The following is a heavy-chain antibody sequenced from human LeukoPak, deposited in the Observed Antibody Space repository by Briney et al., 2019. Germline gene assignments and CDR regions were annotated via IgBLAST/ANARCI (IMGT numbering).Heavy chain of an antibody. CDR1: GFTFSNAW. D-gene: IGHD6-13*01. J-gene: IGHJ1*01. Sequence: GGSLRLSCAASGFTFSNAWMTWVRQAPGKGLEWAGRIKSKADGGTTDYAAPVKGRFTISRDDSKNTLYLQMNSLKTEDTAVYYCTTGIASFQHWGQGTLVTVSS. V-gene: IGHV3-15*01. CDR2: IKSKADGGTT. CDR3: TTGIASFQH.